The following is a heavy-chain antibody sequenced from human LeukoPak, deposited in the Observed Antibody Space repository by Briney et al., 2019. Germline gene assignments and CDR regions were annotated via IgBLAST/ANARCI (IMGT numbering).Heavy chain of an antibody. J-gene: IGHJ6*03. Sequence: GGSLRLSCAASGFTFSSYGMHWVRQAPGKGLEWVAFIRYDGSNKYYADSVKGRFTISRDNSKNTLYLQMNSLRAEDTAVYYCAKGSSSSRRRLDYYYYMDVWGKGTTVTVSS. V-gene: IGHV3-30*02. CDR3: AKGSSSSRRRLDYYYYMDV. CDR1: GFTFSSYG. CDR2: IRYDGSNK. D-gene: IGHD6-6*01.